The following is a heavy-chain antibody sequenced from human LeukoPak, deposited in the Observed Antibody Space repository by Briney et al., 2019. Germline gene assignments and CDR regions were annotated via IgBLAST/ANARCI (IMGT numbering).Heavy chain of an antibody. CDR3: ARGLVSSTSCPGAPIW. V-gene: IGHV3-30-3*01. J-gene: IGHJ4*02. Sequence: PGGSLRLSCAASGFTFSSYAMHWVRQAPGKGLEWVAVISYDGSNKYYADSVKGRFTISRDNSKNTLYLQMNSLRAEDTAVYYCARGLVSSTSCPGAPIWWGQGTLVTVSS. CDR2: ISYDGSNK. CDR1: GFTFSSYA. D-gene: IGHD2-2*01.